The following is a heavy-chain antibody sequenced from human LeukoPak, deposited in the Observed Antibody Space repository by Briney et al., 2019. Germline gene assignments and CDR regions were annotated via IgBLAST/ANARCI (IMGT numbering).Heavy chain of an antibody. CDR2: IYTSGNT. V-gene: IGHV4-61*02. CDR1: GGSISRGIYY. CDR3: AREGPHYYFDY. D-gene: IGHD3-10*01. J-gene: IGHJ4*02. Sequence: SQTLSLTCTVSGGSISRGIYYWNWIRQPAGKGLEYIGRIYTSGNTNYSPSLKSRVTILVDTSKNQFSPKLTSVTAADTAVYFCAREGPHYYFDYWGQGTLVTVSS.